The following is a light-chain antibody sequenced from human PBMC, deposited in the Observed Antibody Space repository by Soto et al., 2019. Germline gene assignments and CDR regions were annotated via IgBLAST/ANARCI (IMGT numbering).Light chain of an antibody. V-gene: IGKV1-5*03. Sequence: DIQMTQSPSTLSASVGDRVTITCRASQRISTWLAWYQQKPGKAPKLLVYKASTLERGVPSRFSGSGSGTEFTLTIRSLQPDDFATYYCQQYNSYSTFGQGTKVEIK. CDR3: QQYNSYST. CDR2: KAS. J-gene: IGKJ1*01. CDR1: QRISTW.